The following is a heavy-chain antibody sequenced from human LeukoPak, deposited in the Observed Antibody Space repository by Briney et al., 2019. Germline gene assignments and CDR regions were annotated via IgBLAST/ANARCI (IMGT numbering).Heavy chain of an antibody. CDR1: GGSISSSSYY. Sequence: SETLSLTCTVSGGSISSSSYYWGWIRQPPGKGLEWIGEINHSGSTNYNPSLKSRVTISVDTSKNQFSLKLSSVTAADTAVYYCARPFRGQYYYGSGSSRDVWGKGTTVTISS. CDR2: INHSGST. V-gene: IGHV4-39*07. J-gene: IGHJ6*04. D-gene: IGHD3-10*01. CDR3: ARPFRGQYYYGSGSSRDV.